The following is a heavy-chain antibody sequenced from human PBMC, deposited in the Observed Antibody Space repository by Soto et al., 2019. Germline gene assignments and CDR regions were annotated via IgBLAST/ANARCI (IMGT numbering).Heavy chain of an antibody. Sequence: PWGSLRLSCAASGFTFSSYAMSWVRQAPGKGLEWVSAISGSGGSTYYADSVKGRFTISRDNSKNTLYLQMNSLRAEDTAVYYCAKGRGYYYGDYIYYFDYWGQGTLVTVSS. CDR3: AKGRGYYYGDYIYYFDY. CDR1: GFTFSSYA. J-gene: IGHJ4*02. CDR2: ISGSGGST. D-gene: IGHD4-17*01. V-gene: IGHV3-23*01.